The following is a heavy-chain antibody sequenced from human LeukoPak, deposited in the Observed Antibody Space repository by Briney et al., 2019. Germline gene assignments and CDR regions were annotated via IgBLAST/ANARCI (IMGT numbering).Heavy chain of an antibody. CDR2: INPNSGGT. J-gene: IGHJ4*02. CDR3: ARAPSPIAAAEN. D-gene: IGHD6-13*01. V-gene: IGHV1-2*06. Sequence: ASVKVSCKASGYTFTSYYMHWVRQAPGQGLEWMGRINPNSGGTNYAQKFQGRVTMTRDTSISTAYMELSRLRSDDTAVYYCARAPSPIAAAENWGQGTLVTVSS. CDR1: GYTFTSYY.